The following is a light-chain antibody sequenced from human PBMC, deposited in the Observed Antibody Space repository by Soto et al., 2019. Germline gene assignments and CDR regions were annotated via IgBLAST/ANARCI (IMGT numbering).Light chain of an antibody. Sequence: DIQMTQSPSSLSASVGARVSITCQASQDIRTSLSWFQQKPGRAPKLLIYGASNLETGVPSRFRGSGSGTDFPFTISSLQPEDIATYYCQHYDNLPPFTFCPGTKVDIK. V-gene: IGKV1-33*01. CDR1: QDIRTS. J-gene: IGKJ3*01. CDR2: GAS. CDR3: QHYDNLPPFT.